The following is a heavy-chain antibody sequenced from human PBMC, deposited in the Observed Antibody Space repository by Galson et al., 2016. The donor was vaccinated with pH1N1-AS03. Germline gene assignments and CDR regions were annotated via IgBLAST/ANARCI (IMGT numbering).Heavy chain of an antibody. CDR2: ISTAGITT. D-gene: IGHD1-1*01. Sequence: SLRLSCAASGFTFDYFYMSWIRQAPGKGLEWISFISTAGITTHYADSVKGRFTISRDNANNSLYLEMTSLRPEDTAIYYCARNWNYFNLWGQGVLATVSS. V-gene: IGHV3-11*01. CDR1: GFTFDYFY. J-gene: IGHJ4*02. CDR3: ARNWNYFNL.